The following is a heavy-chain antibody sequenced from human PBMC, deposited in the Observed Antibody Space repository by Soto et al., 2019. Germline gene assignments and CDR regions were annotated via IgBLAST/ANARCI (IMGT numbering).Heavy chain of an antibody. V-gene: IGHV4-34*01. J-gene: IGHJ3*02. CDR3: ARGWSPRGEITMVRGTLWKRHAFDI. CDR1: GGSFSGYY. Sequence: QVQLQQWGAGLLKPSETLSLTCAVYGGSFSGYYWSWIRQPPGKGLEWIGEINHSGSTNYNPSLKSQVTISVDTSKNQFSLKLSSVTAADTAVYYCARGWSPRGEITMVRGTLWKRHAFDIWGQGTMVTVSS. D-gene: IGHD3-10*01. CDR2: INHSGST.